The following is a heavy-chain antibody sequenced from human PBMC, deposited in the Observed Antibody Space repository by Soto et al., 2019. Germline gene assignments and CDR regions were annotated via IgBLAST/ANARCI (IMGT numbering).Heavy chain of an antibody. V-gene: IGHV3-30-3*01. CDR2: ISYDGSNK. D-gene: IGHD3-9*01. CDR1: GFTFSSYA. Sequence: QVQLVESGGGVVQPGRSLRLSCAASGFTFSSYAMQWVRQAPGKGLEWVAVISYDGSNKYYADSVKGRFTISRDNSKNTLYLKMNSLRAEDTAVYYCAREMGYDILTGPHAFDIWGQGTMVTVSS. J-gene: IGHJ3*02. CDR3: AREMGYDILTGPHAFDI.